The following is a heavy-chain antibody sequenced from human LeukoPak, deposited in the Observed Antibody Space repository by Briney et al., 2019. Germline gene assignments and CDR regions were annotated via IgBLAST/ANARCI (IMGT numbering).Heavy chain of an antibody. CDR1: GYTFTSYG. J-gene: IGHJ2*01. CDR3: ARTCSTSCPYWYFDL. Sequence: ASVKVSCKASGYTFTSYGISWVRQAPGQGLEWMGLISAYNDNTNYAQKLQGRVNMTTDTSPSTAYMALRSLRSDDTAVYYCARTCSTSCPYWYFDLWGRGTLVTVSS. CDR2: ISAYNDNT. D-gene: IGHD2-2*01. V-gene: IGHV1-18*01.